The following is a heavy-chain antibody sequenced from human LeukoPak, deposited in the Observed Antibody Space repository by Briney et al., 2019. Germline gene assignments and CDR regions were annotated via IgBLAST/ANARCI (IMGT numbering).Heavy chain of an antibody. CDR2: INHSGST. J-gene: IGHJ4*02. CDR3: ARHERGYSGYDWQWLAGGSYFDY. V-gene: IGHV4-34*01. D-gene: IGHD5-12*01. CDR1: GGSFSGYY. Sequence: PSETLSLTCAVYGGSFSGYYWSWIRQPPGKGLEWIGEINHSGSTNYNPSLKSRVTISVDTSKNQFSLKLSSVTAADTAVYYCARHERGYSGYDWQWLAGGSYFDYWGQGTLVTVSS.